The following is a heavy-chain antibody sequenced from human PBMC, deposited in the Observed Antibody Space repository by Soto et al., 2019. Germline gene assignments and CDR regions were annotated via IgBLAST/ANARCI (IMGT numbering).Heavy chain of an antibody. Sequence: GVYLRIAFAASGLTFRNYRMNWFRQAPGKGLEWVSYIGIGSSTKYYADSVKGRFTISRDNAKNTLYLQMSSLRAEDTAMYYFFKVICTVGRASDSWCPALLVT. D-gene: IGHD3-16*01. J-gene: IGHJ4*02. CDR1: GLTFRNYR. V-gene: IGHV3-48*04. CDR2: IGIGSSTK. CDR3: FKVICTVGRASDS.